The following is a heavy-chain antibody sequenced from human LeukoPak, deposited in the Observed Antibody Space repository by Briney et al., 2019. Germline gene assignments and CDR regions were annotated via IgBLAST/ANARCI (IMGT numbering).Heavy chain of an antibody. CDR2: IYYSGST. CDR1: GGSISSSSYY. Sequence: SETLSLTCTVSGGSISSSSYYWGWIRQPPGKGLEWIGSIYYSGSTYYNPSLKSRITISVDTSKNQFSLKLSSVTAADTAVYYCARQLRSTDILTGYYKEGYFDYWGQGTLVTVSS. CDR3: ARQLRSTDILTGYYKEGYFDY. J-gene: IGHJ4*02. D-gene: IGHD3-9*01. V-gene: IGHV4-39*01.